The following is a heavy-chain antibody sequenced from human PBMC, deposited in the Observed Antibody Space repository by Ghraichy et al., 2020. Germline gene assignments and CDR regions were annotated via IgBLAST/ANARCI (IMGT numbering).Heavy chain of an antibody. CDR1: GGSISSGSHY. Sequence: SETLSLTCTVSGGSISSGSHYWGWIRQPPGKGLEWIGSIYYSGSTYYKPSLKSLITISVDTSKNHFSLRLSSVTAADTAVYYCASTPSSGWPLTFDYWGQGILVTVSS. CDR2: IYYSGST. V-gene: IGHV4-39*02. J-gene: IGHJ4*02. D-gene: IGHD6-19*01. CDR3: ASTPSSGWPLTFDY.